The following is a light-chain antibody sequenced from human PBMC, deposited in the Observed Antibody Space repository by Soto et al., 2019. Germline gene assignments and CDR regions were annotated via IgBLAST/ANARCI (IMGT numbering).Light chain of an antibody. Sequence: DIQLTQSPSFLSASVGDRVTITCRASQGISSYLAWYQQRPGKAPKLLIYAASTSQSGVPSRFSGSGSGTDFTLTISSLQPEDFATYCCQQLNSYPFTFGPGTKVDIK. CDR1: QGISSY. CDR3: QQLNSYPFT. CDR2: AAS. J-gene: IGKJ3*01. V-gene: IGKV1-9*01.